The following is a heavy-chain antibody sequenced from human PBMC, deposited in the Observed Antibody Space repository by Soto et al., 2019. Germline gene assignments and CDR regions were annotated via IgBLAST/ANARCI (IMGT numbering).Heavy chain of an antibody. V-gene: IGHV1-46*03. D-gene: IGHD2-15*01. Sequence: QVQLVQSGAEVKKPGASVKVSCKASGYTFTSYYMHWVRQAPGQGLEWMGIINPSGGSTSYAQKFQGRVTMIRDTSTSTVYMELSSLRSEHTAVYYCARDPPPGYCSGGSCYSDPFDIWGQGTMVTVSS. CDR3: ARDPPPGYCSGGSCYSDPFDI. J-gene: IGHJ3*02. CDR1: GYTFTSYY. CDR2: INPSGGST.